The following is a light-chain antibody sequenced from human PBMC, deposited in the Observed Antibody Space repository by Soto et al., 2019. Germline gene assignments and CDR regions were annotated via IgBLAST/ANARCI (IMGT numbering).Light chain of an antibody. CDR3: QQYKNWPLT. V-gene: IGKV3-15*01. Sequence: EVVMTKYPATLSVAPGERATLSCRASQSVSSNSAWYQQKPGQAPRLLIYGASTRATGIPARFSGSGSGTEFTLTISSLQSEDFAVYYCQQYKNWPLTFGGGTKVEIK. J-gene: IGKJ4*01. CDR1: QSVSSN. CDR2: GAS.